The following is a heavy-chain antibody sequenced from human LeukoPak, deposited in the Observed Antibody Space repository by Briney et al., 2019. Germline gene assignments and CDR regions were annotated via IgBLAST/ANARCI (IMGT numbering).Heavy chain of an antibody. CDR3: ARADGYDFWSGYFRFGSFDY. CDR2: IYTSGSH. V-gene: IGHV4-61*02. D-gene: IGHD3-3*01. CDR1: GGSISSGSYY. Sequence: SQTLSLTCTVSGGSISSGSYYWSWTHQPAGQGLEGIGRIYTSGSHNHNPSLKRRVNISVHTYKNQLPLKLSSVTAADTAVYYCARADGYDFWSGYFRFGSFDYWGQGTLVTVSS. J-gene: IGHJ4*02.